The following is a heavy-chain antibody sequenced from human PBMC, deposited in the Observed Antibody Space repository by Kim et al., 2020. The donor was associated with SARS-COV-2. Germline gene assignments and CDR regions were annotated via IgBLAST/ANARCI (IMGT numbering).Heavy chain of an antibody. CDR2: INWNSGSI. V-gene: IGHV3-9*01. Sequence: GGSLRLSCAASGFTFDDYAMHWIRQAPGKGLEWVSGINWNSGSIGYADSVKGRSTISRDNAKNSLYLQMNSPRAEDTALYYCAKEGSSSWYYFDYWGQGTLVTVSS. D-gene: IGHD6-13*01. CDR3: AKEGSSSWYYFDY. CDR1: GFTFDDYA. J-gene: IGHJ4*02.